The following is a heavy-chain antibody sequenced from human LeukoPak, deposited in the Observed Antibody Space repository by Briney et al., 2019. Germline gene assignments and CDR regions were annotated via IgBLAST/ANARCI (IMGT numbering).Heavy chain of an antibody. CDR2: IKQDGSEK. D-gene: IGHD3-10*01. Sequence: GGSLRLSCAASGFSFSNYWMSWVRQAPGRGLEWVAYIKQDGSEKYYVDSAKGRFTISRDNAKNTLYLQMNSLRAEDTAVYYRAKEDSGSGSIDWYFDLWGRGTLVTVSS. CDR3: AKEDSGSGSIDWYFDL. V-gene: IGHV3-7*05. J-gene: IGHJ2*01. CDR1: GFSFSNYW.